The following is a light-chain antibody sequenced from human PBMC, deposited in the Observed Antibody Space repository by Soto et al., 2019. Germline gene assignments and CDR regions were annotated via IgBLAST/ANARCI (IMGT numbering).Light chain of an antibody. CDR3: MQGTHWPPA. Sequence: DVVMTQSPLSLPVTLGQPASISCRSSHSLVYSDGNTYLNWFQQRPGQSPRRLIYKVSIRDSGVPDRFGGSGSGTDFTLKISRVEAEDVGIYYCMQGTHWPPAFGQGTKVDTK. V-gene: IGKV2-30*01. CDR1: HSLVYSDGNTY. CDR2: KVS. J-gene: IGKJ1*01.